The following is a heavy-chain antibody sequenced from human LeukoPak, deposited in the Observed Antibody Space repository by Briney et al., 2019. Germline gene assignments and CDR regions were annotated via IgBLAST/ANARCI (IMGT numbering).Heavy chain of an antibody. CDR2: ISGSGGST. CDR3: AKDLGYGDYEYFQH. CDR1: GFTFSSYA. D-gene: IGHD4-17*01. J-gene: IGHJ1*01. Sequence: GGSLRVSCAASGFTFSSYAMSWVRQAPGKGLEWVSAISGSGGSTYYADSVKGRFTISIDISKNTLYLQMNSLRAEYTTVYYCAKDLGYGDYEYFQHWGQGTLVTVSS. V-gene: IGHV3-23*01.